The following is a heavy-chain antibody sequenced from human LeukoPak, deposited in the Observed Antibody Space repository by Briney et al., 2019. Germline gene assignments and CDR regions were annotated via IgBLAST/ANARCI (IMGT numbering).Heavy chain of an antibody. CDR3: ARGIAVALEFDY. CDR1: GDSISSSDYY. J-gene: IGHJ4*02. V-gene: IGHV4-39*07. Sequence: PSETLSLTCTVSGDSISSSDYYWGWIRQSPGKGLEWIGSIYYSGSTYYNPSLKSRVTISVDTSKNQFSLKLSSVTAADTAVYYCARGIAVALEFDYWGQGTLVTVSS. CDR2: IYYSGST. D-gene: IGHD6-19*01.